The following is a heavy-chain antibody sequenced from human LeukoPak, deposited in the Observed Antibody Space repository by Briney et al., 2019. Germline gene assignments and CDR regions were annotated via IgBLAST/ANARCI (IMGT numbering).Heavy chain of an antibody. V-gene: IGHV3-66*02. J-gene: IGHJ4*02. CDR3: ARDKLGSGYSSDFDY. Sequence: PGGSLRLSCAASGFSVSSNYMNWVRSAPGKGLGWVSAFYTGGTTYHADSVKGRFTISRDNSKNTLYLQMNSLRAEDTAVYYCARDKLGSGYSSDFDYWGQGTLVTVSS. CDR2: FYTGGTT. D-gene: IGHD6-19*01. CDR1: GFSVSSNY.